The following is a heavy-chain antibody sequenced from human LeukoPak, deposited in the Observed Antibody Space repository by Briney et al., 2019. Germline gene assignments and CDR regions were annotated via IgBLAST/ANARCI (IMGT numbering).Heavy chain of an antibody. CDR3: ARVLLGMSAFDL. V-gene: IGHV3-23*01. CDR2: MSGAGDDS. Sequence: PGGSLRLSCAASGFTFSSYAMSWVRQAPGKGLEWVSIMSGAGDDSYYADSVKGRFTISRDKSKSTLYLQMNSLRADDTAVYSCARVLLGMSAFDLWGQGTMVSVSS. D-gene: IGHD3-9*01. J-gene: IGHJ3*01. CDR1: GFTFSSYA.